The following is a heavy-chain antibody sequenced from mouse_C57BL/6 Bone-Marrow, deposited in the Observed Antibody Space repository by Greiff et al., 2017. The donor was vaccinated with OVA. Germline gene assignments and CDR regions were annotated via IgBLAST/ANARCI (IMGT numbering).Heavy chain of an antibody. V-gene: IGHV6-3*01. D-gene: IGHD4-1*01. CDR2: IRLKSDNYAT. J-gene: IGHJ3*01. Sequence: EVKLVESGGGLVQPGGSMKLSCVASGFTFSNYWMNWVRQSPEKGLEWVAQIRLKSDNYATHYAESVKGRFTISRDDSKSSVYLQMNNLRAEDTGIYYCPCPTGPFAYWGQGTLVTVSA. CDR1: GFTFSNYW. CDR3: PCPTGPFAY.